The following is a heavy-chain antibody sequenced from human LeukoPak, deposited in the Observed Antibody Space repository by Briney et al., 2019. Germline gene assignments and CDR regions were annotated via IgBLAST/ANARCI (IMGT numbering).Heavy chain of an antibody. CDR2: ISYDGSNK. D-gene: IGHD3-16*01. Sequence: GSLSLSCAASGFPFSSYAMHWVRQAPGKGLEWVAVISYDGSNKYYADSVKGRFTISRDNSKNTLYLQMNSLRAEDTAVYYCARRDDPTNFDYWGQGTLVTVSS. CDR3: ARRDDPTNFDY. J-gene: IGHJ4*02. V-gene: IGHV3-30-3*01. CDR1: GFPFSSYA.